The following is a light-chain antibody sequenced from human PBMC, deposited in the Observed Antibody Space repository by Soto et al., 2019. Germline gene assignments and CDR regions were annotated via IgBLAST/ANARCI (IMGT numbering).Light chain of an antibody. J-gene: IGLJ3*02. CDR2: EVT. CDR3: SSHAGMINVV. Sequence: QSALTQPPSASGSPGQSVTISCTGTSSDVGGYNYVSWYQQHPGKAPKLMIHEVTKRPSGVPDRFSGSKSGNTASLTVSGLLAEDEADYYCSSHAGMINVVFGGGTKLTVL. CDR1: SSDVGGYNY. V-gene: IGLV2-8*01.